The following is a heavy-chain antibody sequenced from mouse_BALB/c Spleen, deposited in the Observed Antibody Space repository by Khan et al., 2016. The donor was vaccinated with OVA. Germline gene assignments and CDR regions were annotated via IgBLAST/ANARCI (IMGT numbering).Heavy chain of an antibody. D-gene: IGHD1-1*01. V-gene: IGHV1-7*01. CDR3: ARRGLRWDFDY. Sequence: QVRLQQSGAELAKPGASVKMSCKASGYTFINYWILWVKQRPGLGLEWIGYINPSTGYTEYNQNFKDKATLTADKSSSTAYMQLSSLTSEDSAVYYGARRGLRWDFDYWGQGTTLTVSS. CDR2: INPSTGYT. J-gene: IGHJ2*01. CDR1: GYTFINYW.